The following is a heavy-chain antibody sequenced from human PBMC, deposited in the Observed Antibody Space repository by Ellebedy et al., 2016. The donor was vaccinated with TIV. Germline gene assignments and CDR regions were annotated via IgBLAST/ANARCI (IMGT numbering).Heavy chain of an antibody. J-gene: IGHJ5*02. CDR3: ARDESTSGWYDH. V-gene: IGHV4-4*08. D-gene: IGHD2-2*01. Sequence: MPSETLSLTCTVSGGSISSYYWSWIRQPPGKGLEWIGYFYNSVNTIYNPSLKSRVSMSVDTSKNQVSLKLRSVTAEDTAVYYCARDESTSGWYDHWGQGTLVTVSS. CDR2: FYNSVNT. CDR1: GGSISSYY.